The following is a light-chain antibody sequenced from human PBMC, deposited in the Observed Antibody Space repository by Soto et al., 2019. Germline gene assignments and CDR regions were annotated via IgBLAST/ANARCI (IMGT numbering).Light chain of an antibody. CDR3: CSYAGSSIWV. CDR1: SSDVGSYNL. J-gene: IGLJ3*02. Sequence: QSALTQPASVSGSPGQSITISCTGTSSDVGSYNLVSWYQQHPDKAPKLMIYEASKRPSGDSNRFSGSKSGNTASLTISGLQAEDEADYYCCSYAGSSIWVFGGGTKLTVL. CDR2: EAS. V-gene: IGLV2-23*01.